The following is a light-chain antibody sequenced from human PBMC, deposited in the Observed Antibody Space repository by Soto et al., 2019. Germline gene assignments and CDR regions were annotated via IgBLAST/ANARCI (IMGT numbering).Light chain of an antibody. J-gene: IGKJ1*01. CDR3: QEYNTYSWA. V-gene: IGKV1-5*01. CDR1: QSINRW. CDR2: DAS. Sequence: DIQMSQSPSSLSASVGDSVTITCRASQSINRWLAWYQQKPGRAPKLLIYDASNLQSGVPSRFSGSGSGTEFALTISSLQPDDFATYLCQEYNTYSWAFGQGTKVESK.